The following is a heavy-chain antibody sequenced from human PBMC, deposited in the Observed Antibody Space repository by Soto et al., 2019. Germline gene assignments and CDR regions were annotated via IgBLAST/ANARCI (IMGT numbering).Heavy chain of an antibody. CDR3: ARSGRSGYYYYYGMDV. V-gene: IGHV4-59*01. Sequence: SETLSLTCTVSGDSISGYYWSWIRQPPGKGLEWIGYIYESGSINYNPSLKSRVAMSIDTSKNQFSLKLSSVTAADTAVYYCARSGRSGYYYYYGMDVWGQGTTVTVSS. CDR2: IYESGSI. J-gene: IGHJ6*02. D-gene: IGHD3-22*01. CDR1: GDSISGYY.